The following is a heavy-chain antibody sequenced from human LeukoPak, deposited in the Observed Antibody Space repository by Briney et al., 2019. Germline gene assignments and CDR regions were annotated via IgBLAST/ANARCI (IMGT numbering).Heavy chain of an antibody. CDR2: IYPGDSDT. J-gene: IGHJ6*02. Sequence: GESLKISCKGSGYSFTSYWIGWGRQMPGEGLEWMGIIYPGDSDTRYSPSFQGHVTISDDKSISTAYLQWSSLKASDTAMYYCARHMVGASYFCYYGMDVWGQGTTVTVSS. D-gene: IGHD1-26*01. V-gene: IGHV5-51*01. CDR3: ARHMVGASYFCYYGMDV. CDR1: GYSFTSYW.